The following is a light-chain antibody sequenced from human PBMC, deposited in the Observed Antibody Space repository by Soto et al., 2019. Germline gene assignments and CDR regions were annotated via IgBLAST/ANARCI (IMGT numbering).Light chain of an antibody. CDR1: QTVSNSC. V-gene: IGKV3-20*01. CDR3: QQYGSSPRT. CDR2: GAS. J-gene: IGKJ1*01. Sequence: EFVLTQSPGTLSLSPGERATLSCRASQTVSNSCLAWYQQKPGQAPRLLIFGASSRATGIPDRFTGSGSGTDFTLTVGRLEPEDFALYYCQQYGSSPRTFGQGTKVDI.